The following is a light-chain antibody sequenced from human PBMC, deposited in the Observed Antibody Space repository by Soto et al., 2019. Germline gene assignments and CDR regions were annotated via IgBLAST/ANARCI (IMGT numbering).Light chain of an antibody. CDR3: QQSYSPPFT. V-gene: IGKV1-39*01. J-gene: IGKJ3*01. CDR2: AAS. Sequence: DIQITESPPSLSSYLLDIFTITCWPSQSISSYLNWYQQRPGIAPRLLIYAASTLQSGVPSRFSGRGFATNFTLAINSLQPEDFATYYCQQSYSPPFTFGPGTKVDIK. CDR1: QSISSY.